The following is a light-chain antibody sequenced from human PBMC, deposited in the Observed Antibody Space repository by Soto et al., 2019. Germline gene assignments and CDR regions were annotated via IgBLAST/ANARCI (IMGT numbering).Light chain of an antibody. Sequence: EIVLTQSPGTLSLSPGERATLSCRASQSVSSSYLAWYQQKPGQAPRLRIYGASSRATGIPDSFNGGGSGTDFTLTFSRLEPEDFAVYYCQRYGSSLFTFGPGTKLDIK. CDR1: QSVSSSY. J-gene: IGKJ3*01. CDR3: QRYGSSLFT. V-gene: IGKV3-20*01. CDR2: GAS.